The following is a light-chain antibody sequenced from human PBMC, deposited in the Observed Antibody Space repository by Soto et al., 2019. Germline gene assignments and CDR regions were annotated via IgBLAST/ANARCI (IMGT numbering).Light chain of an antibody. J-gene: IGKJ4*01. CDR3: QQRSNWPPLT. Sequence: TQSPSSLSASVGDRVTITCRASQSISSYLAWYQQKPGQAPRLLIYDASKRATGIPTRFSGSGSGTDFTLTISSLEPEDFAVYYCQQRSNWPPLTFGGGTKVDIK. V-gene: IGKV3-11*01. CDR2: DAS. CDR1: QSISSY.